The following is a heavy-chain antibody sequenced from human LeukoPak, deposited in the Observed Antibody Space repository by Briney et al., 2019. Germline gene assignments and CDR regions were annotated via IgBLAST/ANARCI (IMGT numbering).Heavy chain of an antibody. CDR1: GGSLSNSNYY. V-gene: IGHV4-39*07. J-gene: IGHJ3*02. CDR2: IYYSGNT. D-gene: IGHD3-3*02. CDR3: ARDSTSAPYAFDI. Sequence: PSETLSLTCIVSGGSLSNSNYYWGWIRQPPGKGLEWIGSIYYSGNTYYNPSLKSRVTISVDTSKNQFSLKLSSVTAADTAVYYCARDSTSAPYAFDIWGQGTMVTVSS.